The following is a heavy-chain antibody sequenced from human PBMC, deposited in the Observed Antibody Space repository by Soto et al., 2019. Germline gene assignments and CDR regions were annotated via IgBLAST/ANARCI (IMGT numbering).Heavy chain of an antibody. Sequence: QITLKESGPTLVKPTQTLTLTCTFSGFSLSTSGVGVGWIRQPPGKALEWLALIYWDDGKRYSPSLKSRLTITKDTSNNQVVLTMTNMDPVDTATYYCAHASHPYYYYGMDVWGQGTTVTVSS. CDR3: AHASHPYYYYGMDV. CDR2: IYWDDGK. J-gene: IGHJ6*02. V-gene: IGHV2-5*02. CDR1: GFSLSTSGVG.